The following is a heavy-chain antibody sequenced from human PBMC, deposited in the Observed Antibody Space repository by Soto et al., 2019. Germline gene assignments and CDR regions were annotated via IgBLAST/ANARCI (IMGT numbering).Heavy chain of an antibody. CDR3: AKGVILYGSGSYYYYGMDV. Sequence: GGSLRLSCAASGFTFSSYAMNWVRQAPGKGLEWVAFISYNGSNKYNADSVKGRFTISRGNSKNTLYLQMNSLRAEDTAVYYCAKGVILYGSGSYYYYGMDVWGQGTTVTVSS. CDR2: ISYNGSNK. J-gene: IGHJ6*02. V-gene: IGHV3-30*18. CDR1: GFTFSSYA. D-gene: IGHD3-10*01.